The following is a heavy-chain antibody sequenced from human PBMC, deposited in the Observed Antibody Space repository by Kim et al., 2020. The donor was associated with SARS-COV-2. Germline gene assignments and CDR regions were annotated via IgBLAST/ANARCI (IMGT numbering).Heavy chain of an antibody. J-gene: IGHJ4*02. V-gene: IGHV1-69*13. D-gene: IGHD4-17*01. CDR2: IIPIFGTA. CDR1: GGTFSSYA. Sequence: SVKVSCKASGGTFSSYAINWVRQAPGQGLEWMGGIIPIFGTANYAQKFQGRVTITADESTSTAYMELSSLRSEDTAVYYCSFDYGDYGGAYWGQGTLVTVSS. CDR3: SFDYGDYGGAY.